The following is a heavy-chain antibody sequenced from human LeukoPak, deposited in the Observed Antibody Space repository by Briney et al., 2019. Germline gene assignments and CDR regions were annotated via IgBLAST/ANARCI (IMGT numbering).Heavy chain of an antibody. Sequence: GGSLRLSCAASGFTFSSYAMSWVRQAPGKGLEWVSAISGSGGSTYYADSVEGRFTISRDNSKNTLYLQMNSLRAEDTAVYYCAKDARGYSSSSGLDYWGQGTLVTVSS. CDR2: ISGSGGST. D-gene: IGHD6-6*01. CDR1: GFTFSSYA. V-gene: IGHV3-23*01. J-gene: IGHJ4*02. CDR3: AKDARGYSSSSGLDY.